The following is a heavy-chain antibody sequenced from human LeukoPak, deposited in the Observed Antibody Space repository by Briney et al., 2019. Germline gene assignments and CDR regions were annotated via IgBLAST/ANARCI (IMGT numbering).Heavy chain of an antibody. CDR2: INPSGGST. Sequence: ASVNVSCKASGYTFTSYYMHWVRQAPGQGLEWMGLINPSGGSTSYAQKFQGRVTMTRDTSTSTVYMELSSLRSEDTAVYYCARVGYDFWSGYQLIFDYWGQGTLVTVSS. CDR3: ARVGYDFWSGYQLIFDY. J-gene: IGHJ4*02. V-gene: IGHV1-46*01. D-gene: IGHD3-3*01. CDR1: GYTFTSYY.